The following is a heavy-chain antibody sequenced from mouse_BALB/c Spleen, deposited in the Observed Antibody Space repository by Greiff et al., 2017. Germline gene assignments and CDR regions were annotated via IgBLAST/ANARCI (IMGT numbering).Heavy chain of an antibody. Sequence: EVKLMESGGGLVQPGGSLRLSCATSGFTFTDYYMSWVRQPPGKALEWLGFIRNKANGYTTEYSASVKGRFTISRDNSQSILYLQMNTLRAEDSATYYCARVAYDGYFDYWGQGTTLTVSS. V-gene: IGHV7-3*02. CDR1: GFTFTDYY. J-gene: IGHJ2*01. D-gene: IGHD2-3*01. CDR2: IRNKANGYTT. CDR3: ARVAYDGYFDY.